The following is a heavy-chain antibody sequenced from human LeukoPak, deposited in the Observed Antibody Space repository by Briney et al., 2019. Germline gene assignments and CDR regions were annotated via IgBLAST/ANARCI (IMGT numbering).Heavy chain of an antibody. V-gene: IGHV1-18*01. CDR1: GYIFSSYG. D-gene: IGHD3-22*01. J-gene: IGHJ4*02. CDR3: ARVGNYDSSGYFSDY. CDR2: VSAYNGHT. Sequence: ASVKVSCKASGYIFSSYGISWVRQARGQGLAWMGWVSAYNGHTNYAQTFQDRVTMTADTSTSTAYMELRSLRSADTATYYCARVGNYDSSGYFSDYWGQGTLVTVSS.